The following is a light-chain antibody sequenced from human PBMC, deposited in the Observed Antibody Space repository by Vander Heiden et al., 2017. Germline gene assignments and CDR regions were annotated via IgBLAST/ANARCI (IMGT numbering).Light chain of an antibody. V-gene: IGLV5-45*02. CDR1: SGINVGTYR. Sequence: QAVLTQPSSLSASPGASASLTCTLRSGINVGTYRIYWYQQKPGSPPQYLLRYKSDSDKQQGSGVPSRFSGSKDASANAGILLISGLQSEDEAYYYCIIWHSSAWVFGGGTKLTVL. CDR2: YKSDSDK. J-gene: IGLJ3*02. CDR3: IIWHSSAWV.